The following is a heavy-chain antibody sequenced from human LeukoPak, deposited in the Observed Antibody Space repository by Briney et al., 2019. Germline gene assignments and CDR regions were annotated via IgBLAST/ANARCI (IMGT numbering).Heavy chain of an antibody. CDR1: GGSLSSGGYY. V-gene: IGHV4-31*03. D-gene: IGHD2-2*01. CDR3: ARVSRVVPAAISSYYYYGMDV. J-gene: IGHJ6*02. Sequence: SETLSLTCTVSGGSLSSGGYYWRWIRQHPGKGLEWIGYIYYSGSTYYNPSLKSRVTISVDTSKNQFSLKLSPVTAADTAVYYCARVSRVVPAAISSYYYYGMDVWGQGTTVTVSS. CDR2: IYYSGST.